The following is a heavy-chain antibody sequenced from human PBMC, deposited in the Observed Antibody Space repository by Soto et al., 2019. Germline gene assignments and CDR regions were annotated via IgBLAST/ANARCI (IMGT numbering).Heavy chain of an antibody. CDR2: ISSSSSYI. V-gene: IGHV3-21*01. J-gene: IGHJ4*02. CDR3: ARGSASSFYFDY. CDR1: GFTFSSYS. D-gene: IGHD3-16*02. Sequence: GGSLRLSCAASGFTFSSYSMNWVRQAPGKGLEWVSSISSSSSYIYYADSVKGRFTISRDNAKNSLYLQMNSLRAEDTAVYYCARGSASSFYFDYWGQGTLVTVS.